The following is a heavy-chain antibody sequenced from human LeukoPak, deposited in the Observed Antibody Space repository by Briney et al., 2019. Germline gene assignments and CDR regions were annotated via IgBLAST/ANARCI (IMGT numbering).Heavy chain of an antibody. CDR3: ARDWPSDY. J-gene: IGHJ4*02. CDR1: GFTFSSYS. V-gene: IGHV3-48*04. CDR2: ISSGRTTI. Sequence: GGSLRLSCTASGFTFSSYSMNWVRQAPGKGLVWVSYISSGRTTIYYADSVKGRSTISGDNAKNSLYLQMNSLRAEDTAVYYCARDWPSDYWGQGTLVAVSS.